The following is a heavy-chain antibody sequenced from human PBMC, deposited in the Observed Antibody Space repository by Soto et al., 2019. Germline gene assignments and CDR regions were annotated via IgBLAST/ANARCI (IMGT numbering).Heavy chain of an antibody. CDR2: IWYDGSNK. Sequence: GGSLRLSCAASGFTFSSYGMHWVRQAPGKGLEWVAVIWYDGSNKYYADSVKGRFTISRDNSKNTLYLQMNSLRAEDTAVYYCARGLLSGHTGTHFDYWGQGTLVTVSS. CDR1: GFTFSSYG. D-gene: IGHD1-7*01. V-gene: IGHV3-33*01. J-gene: IGHJ4*02. CDR3: ARGLLSGHTGTHFDY.